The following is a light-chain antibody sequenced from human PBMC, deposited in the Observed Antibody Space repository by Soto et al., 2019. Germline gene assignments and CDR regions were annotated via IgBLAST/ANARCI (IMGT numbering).Light chain of an antibody. CDR1: QSISGW. Sequence: DIQMTQSPSTLSASVGDRVTITCRASQSISGWLAWYQQRPGKAPKLLIYDASSLQTGVPSRFSGSGSGTEFTLTISSLQPVDFATYYCQQYENSPWTFGQGTKVEVK. V-gene: IGKV1-5*01. CDR3: QQYENSPWT. CDR2: DAS. J-gene: IGKJ1*01.